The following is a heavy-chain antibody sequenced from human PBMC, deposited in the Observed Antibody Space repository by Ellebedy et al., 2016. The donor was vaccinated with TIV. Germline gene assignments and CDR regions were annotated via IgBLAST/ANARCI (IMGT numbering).Heavy chain of an antibody. CDR1: GGSVSRSNYY. Sequence: AGSLRLSXTVSGGSVSRSNYYWAWIRQRPGKGPEWIGNIYPSGTTFYNPSLKSRVTIFVDMSKNQFSLNLNSVTAADTALYFCARLWFGDLFSPEGDVWGHGTTVAVSS. D-gene: IGHD3-10*01. CDR3: ARLWFGDLFSPEGDV. V-gene: IGHV4-39*01. CDR2: IYPSGTT. J-gene: IGHJ6*02.